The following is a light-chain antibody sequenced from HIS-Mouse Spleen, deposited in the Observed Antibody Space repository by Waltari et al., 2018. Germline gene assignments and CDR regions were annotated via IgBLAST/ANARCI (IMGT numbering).Light chain of an antibody. Sequence: SYELTQPPSVSVSPGQTARITCSGDALPKKYAYWYKQKAGEAPVLVIYEDSKRPSGIPGRFSGSSSGKMGTLTISGAQVEDEADYYCYSTDSSGNHRVFGGGTKLTVL. CDR2: EDS. CDR1: ALPKKY. V-gene: IGLV3-10*01. CDR3: YSTDSSGNHRV. J-gene: IGLJ2*01.